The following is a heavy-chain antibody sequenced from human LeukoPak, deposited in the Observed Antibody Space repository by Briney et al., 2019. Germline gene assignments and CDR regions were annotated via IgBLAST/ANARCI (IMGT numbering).Heavy chain of an antibody. Sequence: GGSLRVSCAASGFTFYNALNWVRQAPGKGLEWVSVISGICDTTYYADSVKGRFTIYRDTSKNTLYLQMNSLRAEDTAVYYCAKDQDRFTYSSDYWGQGTLVTVSS. CDR3: AKDQDRFTYSSDY. D-gene: IGHD3-16*01. CDR1: GFTFYNA. J-gene: IGHJ4*02. V-gene: IGHV3-23*01. CDR2: ISGICDTT.